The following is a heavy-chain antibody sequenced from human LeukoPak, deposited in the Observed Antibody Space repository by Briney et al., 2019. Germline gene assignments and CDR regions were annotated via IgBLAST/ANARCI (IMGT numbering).Heavy chain of an antibody. D-gene: IGHD3-22*01. CDR1: GYTFTSYD. CDR3: AIVEGYYYDSSGYFDY. Sequence: ASVTVSCTASGYTFTSYDINWVRQATGQGLEWMGWMNPNSGNTGYAQKFQGRVTMTRNTSISTAYMELSSLRSEDTAVYYCAIVEGYYYDSSGYFDYWGQGTLVTVSS. CDR2: MNPNSGNT. J-gene: IGHJ4*02. V-gene: IGHV1-8*01.